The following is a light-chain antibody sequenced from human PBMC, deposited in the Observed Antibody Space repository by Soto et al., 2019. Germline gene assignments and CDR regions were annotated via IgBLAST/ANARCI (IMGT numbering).Light chain of an antibody. Sequence: EIVMTQSPATLSVSPGERATLSCRASQSVSSNLAWYQRKPGQAPRLLIYDASNRANGIPARFSGSGSGTDFTLTISSLEPEDFAVYYCQQRSNWPPLTFGGGTKVDIK. CDR3: QQRSNWPPLT. J-gene: IGKJ4*01. CDR1: QSVSSN. V-gene: IGKV3-11*01. CDR2: DAS.